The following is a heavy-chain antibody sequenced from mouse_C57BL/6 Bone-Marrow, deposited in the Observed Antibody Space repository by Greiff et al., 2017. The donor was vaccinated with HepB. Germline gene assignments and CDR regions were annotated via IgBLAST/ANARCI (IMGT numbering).Heavy chain of an antibody. J-gene: IGHJ3*01. D-gene: IGHD1-1*01. CDR1: GFTFGDAW. CDR3: TRSPYYGSSPFAY. CDR2: IRNKANNHAT. Sequence: EVKLQESGGGLVQPGGSMKLSCAASGFTFGDAWMDWVRQSPEKGLEWVAEIRNKANNHATYYAESVKGRFTISRDDSKSSVYLQMNSLRAEDTGIYYCTRSPYYGSSPFAYWGQGTLVTVSA. V-gene: IGHV6-6*01.